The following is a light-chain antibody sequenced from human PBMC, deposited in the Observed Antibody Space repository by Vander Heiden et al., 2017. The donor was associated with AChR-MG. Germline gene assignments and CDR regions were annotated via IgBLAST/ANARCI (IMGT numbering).Light chain of an antibody. J-gene: IGLJ2*01. V-gene: IGLV3-1*01. Sequence: SYELTQPPSVSVSPGQTATLTCSGDKLGDKYACWYQQKPGQSPVLVIYQDTKRPSGIPERFSGSNSGNTATLTISGTQAMDEADYYCQAWDRSTVIFGGVTKVTVL. CDR2: QDT. CDR1: KLGDKY. CDR3: QAWDRSTVI.